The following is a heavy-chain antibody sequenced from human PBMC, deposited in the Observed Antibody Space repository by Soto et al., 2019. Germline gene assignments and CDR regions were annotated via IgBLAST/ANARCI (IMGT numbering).Heavy chain of an antibody. V-gene: IGHV4-59*01. Sequence: QVQLQESGPGLVKPSETLSLTCTVSGGSISSYYWSWIRQPPGKGLEWIGYIYYSGSTNYNPSLKSRVTISVDTSNDQFSLKLSSVTAAYTAVYYCARNPTYYYDSSGYLDAFDIWGQGTMVTVSS. CDR2: IYYSGST. CDR1: GGSISSYY. D-gene: IGHD3-22*01. J-gene: IGHJ3*02. CDR3: ARNPTYYYDSSGYLDAFDI.